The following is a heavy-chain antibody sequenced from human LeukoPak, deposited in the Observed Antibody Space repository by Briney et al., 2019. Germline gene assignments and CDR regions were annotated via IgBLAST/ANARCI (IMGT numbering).Heavy chain of an antibody. J-gene: IGHJ4*02. V-gene: IGHV4-30-4*01. CDR2: IYYSGST. CDR1: GGSISSGDYY. CDR3: ARSITMIVVVDY. Sequence: LSETLSLTCTVSGGSISSGDYYWSWIRQPPGKGLEWIGYIYYSGSTYYNPSLKSRVTISVDTSKNQFSLKLSSVTAADTAVYYCARSITMIVVVDYWGQGTLVTVSS. D-gene: IGHD3-22*01.